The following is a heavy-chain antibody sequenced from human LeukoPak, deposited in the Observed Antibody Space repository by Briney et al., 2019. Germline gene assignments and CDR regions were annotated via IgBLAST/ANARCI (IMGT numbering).Heavy chain of an antibody. J-gene: IGHJ4*02. D-gene: IGHD3-22*01. CDR2: IYSGGST. CDR1: GFTVSSNY. Sequence: GGSLRLSCAASGFTVSSNYMSWVRQAPGKGLEWVSVIYSGGSTYYADSVKGRFTISGDNSKNTLYLQMNSQRAEDTAVYYCASGYYYDSSAPWGYWGQGTLVTVSS. CDR3: ASGYYYDSSAPWGY. V-gene: IGHV3-53*01.